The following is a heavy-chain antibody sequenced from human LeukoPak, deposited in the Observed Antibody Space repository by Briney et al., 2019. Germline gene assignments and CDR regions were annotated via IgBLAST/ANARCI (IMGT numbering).Heavy chain of an antibody. CDR3: ASHYKTTGSNPQPDY. D-gene: IGHD4-11*01. CDR1: GFTFSSYA. Sequence: GGSLRLSCAASGFTFSSYAMSWVRQAPGKGLEWVAFIRSDGSNKYYADSVKGRFTISRDNSKNTLYLQMNSLRGEDTAVYYCASHYKTTGSNPQPDYWGQGTLVTVSS. V-gene: IGHV3-30*02. CDR2: IRSDGSNK. J-gene: IGHJ4*02.